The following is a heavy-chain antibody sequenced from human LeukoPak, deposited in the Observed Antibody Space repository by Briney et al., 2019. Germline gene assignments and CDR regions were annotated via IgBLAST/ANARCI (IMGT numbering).Heavy chain of an antibody. CDR1: GFSFSTYA. CDR2: TSHDGSND. Sequence: GGSLRLSCAASGFSFSTYAMHWVRQAPGRGLEWVALTSHDGSNDYYAESVKGRFTISRDNSKNSLYLQMNSLRAEDTAVYHCARSVQGMDVWGQGTTVTVSS. D-gene: IGHD1-1*01. J-gene: IGHJ6*02. V-gene: IGHV3-30-3*01. CDR3: ARSVQGMDV.